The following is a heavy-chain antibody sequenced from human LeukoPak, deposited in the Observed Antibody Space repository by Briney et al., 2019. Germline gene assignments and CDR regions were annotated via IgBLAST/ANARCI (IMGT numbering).Heavy chain of an antibody. CDR3: AREGLLGGYSGYDYYYYYMDV. D-gene: IGHD5-12*01. CDR1: GYTFTSYD. Sequence: ASVKVSCKASGYTFTSYDINWVRQATGQGLEWMGWMNPNSGGTNYAQKFQGRVTMTRDTSISTAYMELSRLRSDDTAVYYCAREGLLGGYSGYDYYYYYMDVWGKGTTVTISS. CDR2: MNPNSGGT. V-gene: IGHV1-2*02. J-gene: IGHJ6*03.